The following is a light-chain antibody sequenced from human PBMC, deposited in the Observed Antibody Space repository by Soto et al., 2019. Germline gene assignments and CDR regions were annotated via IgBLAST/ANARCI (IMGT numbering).Light chain of an antibody. CDR1: SGDVGGYDY. Sequence: QSALTQPPSASGSPGQSFTISCTGTSGDVGGYDYVSWYQQHPGKAPKLMIYEVTKRPLGVPDRFSGSKSGNTASLTVSGIQAEDEADYYCSSYAGSDNPYVFGTGTKVTVL. J-gene: IGLJ1*01. CDR3: SSYAGSDNPYV. V-gene: IGLV2-8*01. CDR2: EVT.